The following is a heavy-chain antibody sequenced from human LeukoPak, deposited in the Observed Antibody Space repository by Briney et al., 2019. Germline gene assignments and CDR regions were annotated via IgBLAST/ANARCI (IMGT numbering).Heavy chain of an antibody. Sequence: PGGSLRLSCAASGFTFSSYWMSWVRQAPGKGLEWVANIKQDGSEKYYVDSVKGRFTISRDNAKNSLYLQMNSLRAEDTAVYYCAGDRGVFFSYYYMDVWGKGTTVTVSS. J-gene: IGHJ6*03. CDR3: AGDRGVFFSYYYMDV. CDR2: IKQDGSEK. D-gene: IGHD3-10*01. V-gene: IGHV3-7*01. CDR1: GFTFSSYW.